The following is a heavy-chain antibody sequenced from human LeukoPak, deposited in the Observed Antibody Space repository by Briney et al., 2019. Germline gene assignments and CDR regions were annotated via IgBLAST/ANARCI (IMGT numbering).Heavy chain of an antibody. V-gene: IGHV4-59*01. CDR1: GGSFSGYY. CDR3: ARGADSSGYYSIFYFDY. Sequence: SETLSLPCAVYGGSFSGYYWNWIRQPPGKGLEWIGYIYYSGSTNYNPSLKSRVTISVDTSKNQFFLKLSSVTAADTAVYYCARGADSSGYYSIFYFDYWGQGTLVTVSS. J-gene: IGHJ4*02. CDR2: IYYSGST. D-gene: IGHD3-22*01.